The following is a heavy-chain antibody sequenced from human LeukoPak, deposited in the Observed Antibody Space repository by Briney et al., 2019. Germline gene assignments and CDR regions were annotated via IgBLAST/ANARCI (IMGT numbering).Heavy chain of an antibody. Sequence: KPSETLSLTCTVSGGSISSYYWSWIRQPAGKGLEWIGRIYTSGSTNYNPSLKSRVTMSVDTSKNQFSLKLSSVTAADTAVYYCARAFGGSSSWSDYYYYYGMDVWGQGTTVTVSS. V-gene: IGHV4-4*07. J-gene: IGHJ6*02. CDR1: GGSISSYY. D-gene: IGHD6-13*01. CDR3: ARAFGGSSSWSDYYYYYGMDV. CDR2: IYTSGST.